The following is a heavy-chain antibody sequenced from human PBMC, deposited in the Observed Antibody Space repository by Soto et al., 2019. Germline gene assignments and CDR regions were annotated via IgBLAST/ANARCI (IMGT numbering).Heavy chain of an antibody. J-gene: IGHJ4*02. D-gene: IGHD3-22*01. V-gene: IGHV5-51*01. CDR3: AVGSGYYPGLFDA. CDR1: GDSFSTYW. Sequence: GESLKISCKGSGDSFSTYWIGGVRQMPGEGLEWMGIIYPADSDTRYSPSFQGQVTISADKSISTAYLQWSSLKASDTAMYYCAVGSGYYPGLFDAWGQGTLVTVSS. CDR2: IYPADSDT.